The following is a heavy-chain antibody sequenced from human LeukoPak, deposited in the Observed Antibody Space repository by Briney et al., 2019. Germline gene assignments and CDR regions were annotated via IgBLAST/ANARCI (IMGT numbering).Heavy chain of an antibody. CDR3: ARDGSLPDK. V-gene: IGHV3-74*01. CDR2: ILSDGSST. Sequence: GGSLRLSCAASVFTFSSYWMHWVRQAPGKGPVWVSRILSDGSSTSYADSVKGRFTISRDNAKNTLYLQMNSLRVEDTAVYYCARDGSLPDKWGQGTLVTVSS. D-gene: IGHD3-9*01. J-gene: IGHJ4*02. CDR1: VFTFSSYW.